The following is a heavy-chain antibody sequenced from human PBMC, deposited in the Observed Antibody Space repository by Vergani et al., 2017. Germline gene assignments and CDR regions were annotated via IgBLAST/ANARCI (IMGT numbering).Heavy chain of an antibody. J-gene: IGHJ5*02. CDR1: GYSITSGYY. D-gene: IGHD3-10*01. CDR2: IYHTGSA. CDR3: VRTVALWFGETKDGGWFDP. Sequence: QVQLLESGPGLLKPSETLSLTCPVSGYSITSGYYWGWIRQPPGRGLAWIGSIYHTGSAYYNPSLTSRVTVSVDPSMNQVSLKLNSVTAADTAVYYCVRTVALWFGETKDGGWFDPWGQGTLVTVTS. V-gene: IGHV4-38-2*01.